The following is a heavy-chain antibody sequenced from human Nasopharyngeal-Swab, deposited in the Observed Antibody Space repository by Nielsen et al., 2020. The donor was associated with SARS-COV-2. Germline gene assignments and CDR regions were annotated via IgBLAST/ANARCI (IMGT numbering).Heavy chain of an antibody. Sequence: GGSLRLSCAASGFTFSNYYMSWTRQAPGKGLEWVSYISSSSSYTNYADSVKGRFTISRDNAKNSLYLQMNSLRAEDTAVYYCARGGNYAPFDYWGQGTLVTVSS. D-gene: IGHD1-7*01. CDR3: ARGGNYAPFDY. CDR2: ISSSSSYT. CDR1: GFTFSNYY. J-gene: IGHJ4*02. V-gene: IGHV3-11*06.